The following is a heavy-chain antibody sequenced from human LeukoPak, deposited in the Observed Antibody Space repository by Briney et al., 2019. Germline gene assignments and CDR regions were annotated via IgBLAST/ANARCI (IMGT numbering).Heavy chain of an antibody. V-gene: IGHV4-34*01. CDR2: INHSGST. Sequence: SETLSLTCAVYGGSFSGYYWSWIRQPPGKGLEWIGEINHSGSTNYNPSLKSRVTISVDTSKNQFSLKLSSVTAADTAVYYCARGPLGRRWLQLTKGWFDPWGQGTLVTVSS. CDR3: ARGPLGRRWLQLTKGWFDP. D-gene: IGHD5-24*01. CDR1: GGSFSGYY. J-gene: IGHJ5*02.